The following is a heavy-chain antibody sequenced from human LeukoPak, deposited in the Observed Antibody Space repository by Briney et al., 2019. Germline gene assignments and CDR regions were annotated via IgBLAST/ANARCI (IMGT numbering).Heavy chain of an antibody. V-gene: IGHV1-2*02. Sequence: ASVKVSCKASRYTFTGYYMNWVRQAPGQGLEWMGWIDPNSGGTNYARKFQGRVTMTRDTSISTAYMELSRLRSDDTAVYYCARDPSMYSSGWYAGYFDYWGQGTLVTVSS. CDR2: IDPNSGGT. CDR1: RYTFTGYY. D-gene: IGHD6-19*01. J-gene: IGHJ4*02. CDR3: ARDPSMYSSGWYAGYFDY.